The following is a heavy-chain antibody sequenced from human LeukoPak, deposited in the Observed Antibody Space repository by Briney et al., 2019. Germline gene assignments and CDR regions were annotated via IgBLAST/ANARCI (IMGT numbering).Heavy chain of an antibody. J-gene: IGHJ4*02. CDR2: ISTTGST. V-gene: IGHV4-4*07. CDR3: ARSPATIGWNWGYYFDY. Sequence: PSETLSLTCSVSGASIESFFWSWIRLSAGKELEWIGRISTTGSTYYNPSFKSRVIMSADASRSRFFMRLRSVTAADTAVYYCARSPATIGWNWGYYFDYWGQGSLVTVSS. CDR1: GASIESFF. D-gene: IGHD7-27*01.